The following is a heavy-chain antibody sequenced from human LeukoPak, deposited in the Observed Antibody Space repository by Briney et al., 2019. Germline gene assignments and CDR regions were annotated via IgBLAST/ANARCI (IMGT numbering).Heavy chain of an antibody. CDR3: AILGYSYGLREV. J-gene: IGHJ4*02. CDR1: GFTFSSYE. V-gene: IGHV3-48*03. Sequence: GGSLRLSCAASGFTFSSYEMNWVRQAPGKGLEWVSYISSSGSTIYYADSVKGRFTISRDNAKNSLYLQMNSLRAEDTALYYCAILGYSYGLREVWGQGTLVTVSS. CDR2: ISSSGSTI. D-gene: IGHD5-18*01.